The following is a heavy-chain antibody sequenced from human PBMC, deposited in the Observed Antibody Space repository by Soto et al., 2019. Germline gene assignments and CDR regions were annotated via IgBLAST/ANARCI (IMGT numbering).Heavy chain of an antibody. CDR2: IYYSGST. CDR3: ASAAGSGDGGLDY. CDR1: GGTIDSGAYY. D-gene: IGHD2-15*01. Sequence: SETLSLTCTVSGGTIDSGAYYWSWIRQHPGKGLEWIGYIYYSGSTYYNPSLKSRVTISVDTSKNQFSLKLSSVTAADTAVYYGASAAGSGDGGLDYWGQGNLVTFSS. J-gene: IGHJ4*02. V-gene: IGHV4-30-4*08.